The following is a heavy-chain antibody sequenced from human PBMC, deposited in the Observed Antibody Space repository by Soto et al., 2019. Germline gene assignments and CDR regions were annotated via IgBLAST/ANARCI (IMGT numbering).Heavy chain of an antibody. CDR3: AKERTYSVASGFDY. CDR1: EFTFTTYG. V-gene: IGHV3-30*18. J-gene: IGHJ4*02. Sequence: QVQLVDSGGGVVQPGRSLRLSCAASEFTFTTYGMHWVRRAPGKGLEWVAVISYDGSHAYYADSVKGRFTISRDNSKNTLYLQINSLRAEDTAVYYCAKERTYSVASGFDYWGRGTLVTVSS. D-gene: IGHD1-26*01. CDR2: ISYDGSHA.